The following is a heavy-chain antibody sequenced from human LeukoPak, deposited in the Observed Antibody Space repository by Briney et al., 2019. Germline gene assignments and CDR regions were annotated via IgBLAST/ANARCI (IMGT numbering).Heavy chain of an antibody. CDR3: AKDNGYSSSWFDY. Sequence: GGSLRLSCAASGFTFSNYAMSWVRQAPGKGLEWVSSISSGGSTYSADSVKGRFTISRDNSKSTLYLQINSLRAEDTAVYYCAKDNGYSSSWFDYWGQGTLVTVSS. CDR1: GFTFSNYA. D-gene: IGHD6-13*01. J-gene: IGHJ4*02. V-gene: IGHV3-23*01. CDR2: ISSGGST.